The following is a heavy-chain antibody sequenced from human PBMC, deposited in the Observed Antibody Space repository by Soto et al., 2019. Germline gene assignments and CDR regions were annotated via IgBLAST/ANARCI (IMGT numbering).Heavy chain of an antibody. CDR3: ARDGDFVLVPAANNWFDP. CDR2: IIPIFGTA. J-gene: IGHJ5*02. Sequence: QVQLVQSGAEVKKPGSSVKVSCKASGGTFSSYAISWVRQAPGQGLEWMGGIIPIFGTANYAQKFQGRVTITADESTSTAYMELSSLRSEDTAVYYCARDGDFVLVPAANNWFDPWGQGTLVTVSS. CDR1: GGTFSSYA. D-gene: IGHD2-2*01. V-gene: IGHV1-69*12.